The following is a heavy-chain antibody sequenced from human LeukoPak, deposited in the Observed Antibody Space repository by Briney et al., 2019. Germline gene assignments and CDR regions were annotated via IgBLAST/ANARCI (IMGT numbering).Heavy chain of an antibody. V-gene: IGHV3-23*01. J-gene: IGHJ4*02. CDR1: GFTFSSYP. CDR3: AKLSAHNYGDYSDY. D-gene: IGHD4-17*01. CDR2: MSGTSGIST. Sequence: GGSLRLSCATSGFTFSSYPMSWVRQAPGKGLEWVSAMSGTSGISTYYADSVKGRFTISRDNSKNTLSLQMNSLRADDTALYYCAKLSAHNYGDYSDYWGQGTLVTVSS.